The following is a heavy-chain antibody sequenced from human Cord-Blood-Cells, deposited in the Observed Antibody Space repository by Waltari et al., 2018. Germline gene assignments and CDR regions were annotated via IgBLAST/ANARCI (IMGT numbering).Heavy chain of an antibody. CDR1: GGSISSYY. D-gene: IGHD6-13*01. CDR3: ARDWGIAAAGTWVGYYMDV. V-gene: IGHV4-4*07. CDR2: IYTSGST. J-gene: IGHJ6*03. Sequence: QVQLQESGPGLVKPSETLSLTCTVSGGSISSYYWSWIRQPAGTGLEWIGRIYTSGSTNYNPSRKRRVTMSVDTSKNQFSLKLSSVTAADAAVHYCARDWGIAAAGTWVGYYMDVWGKGTTVTVSS.